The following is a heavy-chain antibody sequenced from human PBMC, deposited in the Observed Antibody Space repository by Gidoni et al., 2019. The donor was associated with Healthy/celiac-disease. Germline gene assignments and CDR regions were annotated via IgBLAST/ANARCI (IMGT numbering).Heavy chain of an antibody. CDR3: ARGQWRWGMDV. CDR2: IWYDGSNK. D-gene: IGHD6-19*01. J-gene: IGHJ6*02. V-gene: IGHV3-33*01. Sequence: QVQLVESGGGVVQPGRSLRLSCAESGFTFSSSGMHWVRQAPGKGLEWVAVIWYDGSNKYYADSVKGRFTISRDNSKNTLYLQMNSLRAEDTAVYYCARGQWRWGMDVWGQGTTVTVSS. CDR1: GFTFSSSG.